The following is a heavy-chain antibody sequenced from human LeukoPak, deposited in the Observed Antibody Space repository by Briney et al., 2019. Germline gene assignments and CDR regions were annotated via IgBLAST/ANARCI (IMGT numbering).Heavy chain of an antibody. Sequence: GGSLRLSCAASGFTFSSYGMHWVRQAPGKGLEWVAVISYDGSNKYYADSVKGRFTISRDNSKNTLYLQMNSLRAEDTAVYYCAKGYYYGSGSLDYWGQGTLVTVSS. V-gene: IGHV3-30*18. J-gene: IGHJ4*02. D-gene: IGHD3-10*01. CDR3: AKGYYYGSGSLDY. CDR2: ISYDGSNK. CDR1: GFTFSSYG.